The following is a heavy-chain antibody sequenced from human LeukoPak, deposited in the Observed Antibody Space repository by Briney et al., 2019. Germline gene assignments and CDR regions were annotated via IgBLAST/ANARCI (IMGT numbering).Heavy chain of an antibody. J-gene: IGHJ4*02. CDR2: VNSEGSST. CDR1: GFTFSSYW. D-gene: IGHD3-22*01. CDR3: AREGQYYYDSSGYYYFDY. V-gene: IGHV3-74*01. Sequence: PGESLRLSCAASGFTFSSYWMHWVRQPPGEGLVWVSRVNSEGSSTTYADSVKGRFTIPRDNAKNTLYLQMSSLRAEDTAVYYCAREGQYYYDSSGYYYFDYWGQGTLVTVSS.